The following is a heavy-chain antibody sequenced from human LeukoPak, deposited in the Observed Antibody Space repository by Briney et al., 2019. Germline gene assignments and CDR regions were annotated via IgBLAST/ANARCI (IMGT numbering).Heavy chain of an antibody. CDR1: QFTFSSYG. D-gene: IGHD3-3*02. CDR3: AKALAY. Sequence: QPGRSLRLSCAASQFTFSSYGMHWVRQAPGKGLEWVAVIWYDGSNEYHADSVRGRFTISRDNSKNTLYLQMNSLRAEDTAVYYCAKALAYCGQGTLVTVSS. CDR2: IWYDGSNE. V-gene: IGHV3-33*06. J-gene: IGHJ4*02.